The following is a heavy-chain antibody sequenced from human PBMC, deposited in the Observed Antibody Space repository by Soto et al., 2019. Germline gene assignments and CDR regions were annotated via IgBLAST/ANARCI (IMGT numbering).Heavy chain of an antibody. CDR2: IISSSSYI. V-gene: IGHV3-21*01. J-gene: IGHJ6*03. D-gene: IGHD2-8*01. CDR3: ARCRDIVLMVYADYYYYYMDV. Sequence: GGSLRLSCAASGFTFSSYSMNWVRQAPGKGQEWVSSIISSSSYIYYADSVKGRFTISRDNAKNSLYLQMNSLRAEDTAVYYCARCRDIVLMVYADYYYYYMDVWGKGTTVTVS. CDR1: GFTFSSYS.